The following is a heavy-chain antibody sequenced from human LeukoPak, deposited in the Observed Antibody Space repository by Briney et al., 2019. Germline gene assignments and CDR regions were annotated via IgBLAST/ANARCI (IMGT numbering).Heavy chain of an antibody. CDR1: GFTFDDYA. Sequence: GGSLRLSCAASGFTFDDYAMHWVRQAPGKGLEWVSGISWNSGSIGYADPMKGRFTISRDNAKNSLYLQMNSLRAEDTALYYCAKESLDCSSTSCYGGWFDPWGQGTLVTVSS. CDR2: ISWNSGSI. CDR3: AKESLDCSSTSCYGGWFDP. J-gene: IGHJ5*02. V-gene: IGHV3-9*01. D-gene: IGHD2-2*01.